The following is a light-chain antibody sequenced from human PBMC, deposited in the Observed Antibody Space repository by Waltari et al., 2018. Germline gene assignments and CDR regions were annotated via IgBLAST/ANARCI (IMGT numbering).Light chain of an antibody. CDR1: KFGNKY. J-gene: IGLJ1*01. Sequence: SSELTQPPSVSVSPGQTASVTCSGDKFGNKYAPWYQQQHGQSPVLVIYQDTNRPPRIPERFSGSNSGNTATLTITGTQALDEADYYCQAWDSNTAHYVFGTGTKVTVL. CDR2: QDT. V-gene: IGLV3-1*01. CDR3: QAWDSNTAHYV.